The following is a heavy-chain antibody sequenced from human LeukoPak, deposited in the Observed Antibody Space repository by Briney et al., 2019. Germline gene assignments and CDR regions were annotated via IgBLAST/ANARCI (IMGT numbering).Heavy chain of an antibody. D-gene: IGHD6-6*01. CDR1: GGSISSSSYY. V-gene: IGHV4-39*01. Sequence: SETLSLTCTVSGGSISSSSYYWGWIRPPPGKGLEWVGSIYYSGSTYYNPSLTSRVTISVDTSKKQFSLKVSSVTAAGTAVYYCARQLAEYSYYFDYWGQGTLVTVSS. CDR3: ARQLAEYSYYFDY. CDR2: IYYSGST. J-gene: IGHJ4*02.